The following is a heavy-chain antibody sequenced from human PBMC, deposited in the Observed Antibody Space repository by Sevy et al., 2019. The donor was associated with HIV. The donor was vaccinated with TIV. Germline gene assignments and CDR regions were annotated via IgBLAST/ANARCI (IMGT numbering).Heavy chain of an antibody. V-gene: IGHV3-21*01. CDR2: ISSSSSYI. CDR3: ARTRRAVAGRFDY. Sequence: GGSLRLSCAASGFTFSSYSMNWVRQAPGKGLEGVSSISSSSSYIYYADSVKGRFTISRDNAKNSLYLQMNSLRAEDTAVYYCARTRRAVAGRFDYWGQGTLVTVSS. J-gene: IGHJ4*02. D-gene: IGHD6-19*01. CDR1: GFTFSSYS.